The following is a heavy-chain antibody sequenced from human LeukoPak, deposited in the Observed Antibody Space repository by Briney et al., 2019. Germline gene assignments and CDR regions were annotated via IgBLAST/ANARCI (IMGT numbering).Heavy chain of an antibody. D-gene: IGHD6-19*01. CDR1: GYTFTSYD. V-gene: IGHV1-8*01. Sequence: GASVKVSCKASGYTFTSYDINWVRQATGQGLEWMGWMNPNSGNTGYAQKFQGRVTMTRNTSISTAYMELSSLRSEDTAVYYCASTPLTGTYSSGWYRVVNFDYWGQGTLVTVSS. CDR3: ASTPLTGTYSSGWYRVVNFDY. CDR2: MNPNSGNT. J-gene: IGHJ4*02.